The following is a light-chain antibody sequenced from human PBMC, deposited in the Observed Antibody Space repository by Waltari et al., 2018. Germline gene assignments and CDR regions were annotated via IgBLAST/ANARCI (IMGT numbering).Light chain of an antibody. V-gene: IGKV3-20*01. J-gene: IGKJ2*01. CDR1: QSVSSSY. Sequence: EIVLTQSPGTLSLSPGERATLSCRASQSVSSSYLAWYQQKPGQHPRLLIYGASSRATGILHRFSGSVSGTDFTLTISRLEPEDFAVYYCQQFGFSRYTFGQGTKLEIK. CDR2: GAS. CDR3: QQFGFSRYT.